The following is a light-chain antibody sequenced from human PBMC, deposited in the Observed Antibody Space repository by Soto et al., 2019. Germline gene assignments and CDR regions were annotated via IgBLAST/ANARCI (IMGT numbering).Light chain of an antibody. V-gene: IGKV3-15*01. CDR2: GAS. J-gene: IGKJ1*01. CDR3: QHYNNWPPWT. CDR1: QSVSSN. Sequence: EIVMTQSPATLSVSPGERATLSCRASQSVSSNLAWYQQKPGQAPRPLIYGASTRATGIPGRFSGSGSGTEFTLTISSLQSEDFAVYYCQHYNNWPPWTFGQGTKVEIK.